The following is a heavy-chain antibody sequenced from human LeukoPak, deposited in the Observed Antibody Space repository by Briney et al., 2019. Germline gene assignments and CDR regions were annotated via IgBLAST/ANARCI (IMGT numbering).Heavy chain of an antibody. Sequence: SETLSLTCTVSGDSISNYYWSWIRQPPGKGLEWIGHIYYSGSTNYNPSLKSRVTISVDTSKNQFSLKLNSVTAADTAVYYCARVPPRSSGWYFFDYWGQGTLVTVSS. CDR1: GDSISNYY. CDR2: IYYSGST. V-gene: IGHV4-59*01. D-gene: IGHD6-19*01. J-gene: IGHJ4*02. CDR3: ARVPPRSSGWYFFDY.